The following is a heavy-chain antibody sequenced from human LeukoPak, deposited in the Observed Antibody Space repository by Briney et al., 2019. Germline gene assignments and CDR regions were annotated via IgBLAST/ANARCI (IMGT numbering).Heavy chain of an antibody. V-gene: IGHV1-24*01. CDR2: FDPENGET. CDR1: GYTLTELS. J-gene: IGHJ4*02. D-gene: IGHD1-14*01. Sequence: ASVKVSCKVSGYTLTELSMHWGRHAPAKGLEWMGGFDPENGETIYAQKFQGEVTTTEDTSTDPAYMDLSSLRPEDTDVYYCATGREVWLGVAPLAKPEYYFDYWGEGTLITVSS. CDR3: ATGREVWLGVAPLAKPEYYFDY.